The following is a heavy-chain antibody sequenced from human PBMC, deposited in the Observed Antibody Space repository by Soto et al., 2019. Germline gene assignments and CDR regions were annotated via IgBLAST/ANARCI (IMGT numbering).Heavy chain of an antibody. Sequence: PGESLKISCKGSGYSFTTYWISWVRQMPGKGLEWMGRIDPSDSYTNYSPSFQGHVTISADKSISTAYLQWSSLKASDTAMYYCARPYYRSRAVYYGMDVWGQGTTVTVSS. J-gene: IGHJ6*02. CDR1: GYSFTTYW. CDR2: IDPSDSYT. D-gene: IGHD3-10*01. V-gene: IGHV5-10-1*01. CDR3: ARPYYRSRAVYYGMDV.